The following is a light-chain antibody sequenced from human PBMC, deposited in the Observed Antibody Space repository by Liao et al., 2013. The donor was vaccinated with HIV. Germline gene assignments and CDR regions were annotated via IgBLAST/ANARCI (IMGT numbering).Light chain of an antibody. V-gene: IGLV3-21*04. Sequence: SYELTQPPSVSVAPGQTARITCGGDNIGDKSVHWYQQRPGQAPLLVIYHDDDRPSGIPERFSGSTSATMATLTINRVEPGDEAVYYCQMWGGTSAQVLFGGGTQL. CDR2: HDD. CDR1: NIGDKS. CDR3: QMWGGTSAQVL. J-gene: IGLJ3*02.